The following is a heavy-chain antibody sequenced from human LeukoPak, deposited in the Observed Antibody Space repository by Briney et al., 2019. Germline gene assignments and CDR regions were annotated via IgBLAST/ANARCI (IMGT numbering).Heavy chain of an antibody. CDR3: AKDGISYYYGSASKNYFDY. CDR1: GFTFSSYG. D-gene: IGHD3-10*01. V-gene: IGHV3-23*01. Sequence: GGSLRLSCAASGFTFSSYGMSWVRQAPGRGLEWVSAISGSGASTYYADSVKGRFTISRDNSKNTLYLQMNSLRADDTAIYYCAKDGISYYYGSASKNYFDYWGQGTLVTVSS. CDR2: ISGSGAST. J-gene: IGHJ4*02.